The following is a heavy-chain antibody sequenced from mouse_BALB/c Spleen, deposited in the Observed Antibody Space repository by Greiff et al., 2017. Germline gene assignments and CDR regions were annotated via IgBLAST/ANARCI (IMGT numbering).Heavy chain of an antibody. J-gene: IGHJ4*01. V-gene: IGHV2-2*02. D-gene: IGHD2-14*01. CDR2: IWSGGST. CDR3: ARYDSYAMDY. CDR1: GFSLTSYG. Sequence: QVQLEQSGPGLVQPSQSLSITCTVSGFSLTSYGVHWVRQSPGKGLEWLGVIWSGGSTDYNAAFISRLSISKDNSKSQVFFKMNSLQANDTAIYYCARYDSYAMDYWGQGTSVTSPQ.